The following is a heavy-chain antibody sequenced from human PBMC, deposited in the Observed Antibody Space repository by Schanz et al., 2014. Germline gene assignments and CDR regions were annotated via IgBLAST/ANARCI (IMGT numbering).Heavy chain of an antibody. CDR3: ARVKYCTITRCYRTETEGIYYMDV. D-gene: IGHD2-2*01. J-gene: IGHJ6*03. V-gene: IGHV3-48*01. CDR1: GIPFSSLS. CDR2: IIYNGGTI. Sequence: EVHLVESGGGLEKPGGPLELSCEASGIPFSSLSFNWVRQAPGKGLEWISYIIYNGGTIYYADAVKGRFTISRDNAKNSLYLEMNSLRAEDTALYYCARVKYCTITRCYRTETEGIYYMDVWGKGTTVTVSS.